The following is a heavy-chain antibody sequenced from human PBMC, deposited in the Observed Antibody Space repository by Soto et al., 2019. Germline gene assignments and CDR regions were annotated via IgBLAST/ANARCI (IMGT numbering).Heavy chain of an antibody. V-gene: IGHV3-23*01. Sequence: EVQLLESGGGLVQPGGSLRLSCAASGFTFSSYAMSWVRQAPGKGLEWVSAISGSGGSTYYADSVKGRFTISRDNSKNTLYQQMTSLRAEDTAVYYCAKADLGYSYGSVDYWGQGTLVTVSS. CDR1: GFTFSSYA. J-gene: IGHJ4*02. CDR2: ISGSGGST. D-gene: IGHD5-18*01. CDR3: AKADLGYSYGSVDY.